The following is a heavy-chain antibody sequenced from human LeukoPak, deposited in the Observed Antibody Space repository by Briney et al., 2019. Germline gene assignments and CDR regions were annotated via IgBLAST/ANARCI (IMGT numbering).Heavy chain of an antibody. J-gene: IGHJ4*02. V-gene: IGHV3-7*01. Sequence: GGSLRLFCAASGFTFSNSWMSWVRQAPGKGLEWVANIKQDGSEKNYVDSVKGRFTISRDNAKKSLFLQMNSLRAEDTAVYYCARDRGWNTFDYWGQGTLVTVSS. CDR2: IKQDGSEK. CDR3: ARDRGWNTFDY. CDR1: GFTFSNSW. D-gene: IGHD1/OR15-1a*01.